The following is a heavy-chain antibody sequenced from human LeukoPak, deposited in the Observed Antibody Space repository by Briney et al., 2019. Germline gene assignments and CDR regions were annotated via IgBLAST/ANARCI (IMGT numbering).Heavy chain of an antibody. CDR3: ARGVVRDYASDY. CDR2: IIPIFGTA. V-gene: IGHV1-69*05. J-gene: IGHJ4*02. Sequence: SVKVSCKASGGTFSSYAISWVRQAPGQGLEWMGGIIPIFGTASYAQKFQGRVTMTRDTSTSTVYMELNSLRSEDTAVYYCARGVVRDYASDYWGQGTLVTVSS. CDR1: GGTFSSYA. D-gene: IGHD3-10*01.